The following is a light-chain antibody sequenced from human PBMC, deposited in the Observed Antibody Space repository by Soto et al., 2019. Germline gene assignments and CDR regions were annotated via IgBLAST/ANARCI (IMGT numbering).Light chain of an antibody. CDR3: NSYAGSPYV. CDR2: EVN. CDR1: SSDVGSYNY. J-gene: IGLJ1*01. Sequence: QSALTQPPSASGSPGQSVTISCTGTSSDVGSYNYVSWYQQHPGKAPKLMIYEVNKRPSGVPDRFSGSKSGNTASLTGSGLQAEDEADYYCNSYAGSPYVFGTGTKVTVL. V-gene: IGLV2-8*01.